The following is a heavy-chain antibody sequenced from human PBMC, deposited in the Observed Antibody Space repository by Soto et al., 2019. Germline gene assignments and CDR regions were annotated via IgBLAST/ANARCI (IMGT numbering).Heavy chain of an antibody. CDR1: GYTFSSYS. Sequence: ASVKVSCKTSGYTFSSYSINWVRQAPGQGLEWMAWISTNSGKTHYAERFQGRVTVTIDKSARTAFMEMWGLTSDDTAVYFCARDNGYYDFWGQGTLVTVPQ. CDR3: ARDNGYYDF. D-gene: IGHD2-8*01. J-gene: IGHJ4*02. CDR2: ISTNSGKT. V-gene: IGHV1-18*01.